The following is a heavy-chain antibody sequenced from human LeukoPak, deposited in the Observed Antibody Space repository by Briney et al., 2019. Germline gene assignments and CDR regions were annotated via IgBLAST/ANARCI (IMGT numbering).Heavy chain of an antibody. Sequence: SETLSLTCAVSGGSISSGGYYWSWIRQPPGQGLEWIGEINHSGSTNYNPSLKSRVTISVDTSKNQFSLKLSSVTAADTAVYYCARVTVTYAFDYWGQGTLVTVSS. CDR1: GGSISSGGYY. CDR3: ARVTVTYAFDY. CDR2: INHSGST. D-gene: IGHD4-17*01. J-gene: IGHJ4*02. V-gene: IGHV4-61*08.